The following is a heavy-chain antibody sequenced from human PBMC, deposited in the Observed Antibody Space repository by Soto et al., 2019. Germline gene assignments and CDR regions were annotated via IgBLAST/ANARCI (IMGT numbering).Heavy chain of an antibody. D-gene: IGHD2-8*02. V-gene: IGHV1-2*02. CDR3: ARGDYGTGGYPFPYFDY. CDR2: INPDSGAT. Sequence: HEHLVQSGAEVKRPGASLKVSCKASGYSFTSYYIHLVRQAPGQGLEWMGWINPDSGATNYAQNFQGRVTLTSDTSISTASMDLTSLTSDDTAVYYCARGDYGTGGYPFPYFDYWGQGTLVIVSS. J-gene: IGHJ4*02. CDR1: GYSFTSYY.